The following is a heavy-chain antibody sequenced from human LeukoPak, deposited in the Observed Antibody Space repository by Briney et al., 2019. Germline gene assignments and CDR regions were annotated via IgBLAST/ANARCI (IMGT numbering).Heavy chain of an antibody. Sequence: ETLSLTCAVYGGSFSGYYWSWIRQPPGKGLEWVSAISGSGGSTYYADSVKGRFTISRDNSKNTLYLQMNSLRAEDTAVYYCAKDTGYYYDSSGYHDNAFDIWGQGTMVTVSS. V-gene: IGHV3-23*01. CDR3: AKDTGYYYDSSGYHDNAFDI. CDR2: ISGSGGST. J-gene: IGHJ3*02. CDR1: GGSFSGYY. D-gene: IGHD3-22*01.